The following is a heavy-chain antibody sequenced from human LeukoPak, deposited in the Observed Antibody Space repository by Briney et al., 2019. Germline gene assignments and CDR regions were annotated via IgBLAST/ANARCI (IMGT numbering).Heavy chain of an antibody. CDR3: ARADTDCGGDCYPGAEYFQH. V-gene: IGHV4-59*01. D-gene: IGHD2-21*02. J-gene: IGHJ1*01. CDR2: IYYSGST. Sequence: SETLSLTCTVSGGSISSYYWSWIRQPPGKGLEWIGYIYYSGSTNYNPSLKSRVTISVDTSKNQFSLKLSSVTAADTAVYYCARADTDCGGDCYPGAEYFQHWGQGTLVTVSS. CDR1: GGSISSYY.